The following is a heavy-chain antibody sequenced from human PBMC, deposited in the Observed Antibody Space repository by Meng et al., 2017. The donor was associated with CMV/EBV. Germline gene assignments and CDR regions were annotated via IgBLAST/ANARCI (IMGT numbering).Heavy chain of an antibody. CDR2: IYYSGAT. J-gene: IGHJ4*02. V-gene: IGHV4-39*07. Sequence: TVSGGSFRSSTYYWGWIHQPPGKGLRWIGSIYYSGATYYNPSLKSRVTISVDTSKNQFSLNLNSVTAADTAVYYCANYRFNSMMDYWGQGSLVTVSS. CDR3: ANYRFNSMMDY. D-gene: IGHD2/OR15-2a*01. CDR1: GGSFRSSTYY.